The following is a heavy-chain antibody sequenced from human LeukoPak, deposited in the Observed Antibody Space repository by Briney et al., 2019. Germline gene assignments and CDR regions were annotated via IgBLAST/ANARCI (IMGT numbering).Heavy chain of an antibody. CDR3: AREAGLRYAVT. CDR2: IIPIFGTA. D-gene: IGHD3-9*01. J-gene: IGHJ5*02. Sequence: GASVKVSCKASGGTFSSYAISWVRQAPGQGLERMGGIIPIFGTANYAQKFQGRVTITADESTSTAYMELSSLRSEDTAVYYCAREAGLRYAVTWGQGTLVTVSS. CDR1: GGTFSSYA. V-gene: IGHV1-69*13.